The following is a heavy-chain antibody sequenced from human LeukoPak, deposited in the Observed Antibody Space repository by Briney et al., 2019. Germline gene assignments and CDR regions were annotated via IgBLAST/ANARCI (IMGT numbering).Heavy chain of an antibody. D-gene: IGHD2-2*02. V-gene: IGHV2-5*01. CDR1: GFSLSTSGVG. CDR2: IYWNDDK. CDR3: AHSWRYCSSTSCYTDPFDY. J-gene: IGHJ4*02. Sequence: ESGPTLVNPTQTLTLTCTFSGFSLSTSGVGVGWIRQPPGKALEWLALIYWNDDKRYSPSLKSRLTITKDTSKNQVVLTMTNMDPVDTATYYCAHSWRYCSSTSCYTDPFDYWGQGTLVTVSS.